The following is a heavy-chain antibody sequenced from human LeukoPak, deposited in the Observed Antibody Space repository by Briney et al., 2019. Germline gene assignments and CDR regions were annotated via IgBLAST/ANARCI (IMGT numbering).Heavy chain of an antibody. CDR3: AKESSYYDFWSSFIDY. D-gene: IGHD3-3*01. Sequence: GGSLRLSCAASGFTFSSYGMHGVRQAPGKGLEWVAGISYDGSNKYYADYVKGRFTLSRDNSKTTLYLHINRLSAEATAVYYCAKESSYYDFWSSFIDYRGQGTLVTVSS. CDR2: ISYDGSNK. J-gene: IGHJ4*02. CDR1: GFTFSSYG. V-gene: IGHV3-30*18.